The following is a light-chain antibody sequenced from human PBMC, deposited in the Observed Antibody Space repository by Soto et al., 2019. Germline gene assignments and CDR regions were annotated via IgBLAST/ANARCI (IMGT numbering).Light chain of an antibody. J-gene: IGKJ1*01. V-gene: IGKV3-15*01. CDR2: DAS. Sequence: EIMMTQSPATLSVSPGERATLSCRASQSVINDLAWYQQKPGQVPRLFIYDASTRTTGVPARFSGSGSGTEFNLTISSLRSEDVAVYYCHHYYRWPWTFGQGTKVEIK. CDR1: QSVIND. CDR3: HHYYRWPWT.